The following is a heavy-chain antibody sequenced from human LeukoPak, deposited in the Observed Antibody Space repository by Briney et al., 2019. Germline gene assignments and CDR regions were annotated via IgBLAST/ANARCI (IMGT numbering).Heavy chain of an antibody. CDR2: ITGSGGTT. CDR3: AKGLHNTTPRAIDY. V-gene: IGHV3-23*01. Sequence: PGGSLRLSCAASGFTFSNNAMSWVRQAPGKGLEWVSAITGSGGTTYYADSVKGRFTISRDNSKNTLYLQMNSLRAEDTAVYYCAKGLHNTTPRAIDYWGQGTLVTVSS. J-gene: IGHJ4*02. CDR1: GFTFSNNA. D-gene: IGHD1-1*01.